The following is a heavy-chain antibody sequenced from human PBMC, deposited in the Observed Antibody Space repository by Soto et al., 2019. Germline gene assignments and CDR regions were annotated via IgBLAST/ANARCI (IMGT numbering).Heavy chain of an antibody. CDR3: ARDDGEGDYYYYGMDV. D-gene: IGHD4-17*01. J-gene: IGHJ6*02. Sequence: SETLSLTCAVSGGTIASVNFWTWVRQPPGKGLEWIGEIFHSGRTNYNPSLESRVTISIDMSKNQFSLNLTSVTAADTAVYYCARDDGEGDYYYYGMDVWGQGTTVTVSS. CDR1: GGTIASVNF. CDR2: IFHSGRT. V-gene: IGHV4-4*02.